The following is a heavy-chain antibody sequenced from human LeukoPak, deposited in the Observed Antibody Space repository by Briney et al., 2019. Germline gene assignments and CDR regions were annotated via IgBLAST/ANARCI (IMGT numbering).Heavy chain of an antibody. J-gene: IGHJ5*02. Sequence: PGESLKISCKGSEYSFTSYWIAWVRQMPGKGLEWMGIIHPGNSDTIYSPSFQGQVTISADKSINTAYLQWNSLKASDTAMYYCARLPAAIPWFDPWGQGTLVTVSS. CDR3: ARLPAAIPWFDP. V-gene: IGHV5-51*01. CDR2: IHPGNSDT. CDR1: EYSFTSYW. D-gene: IGHD2-2*02.